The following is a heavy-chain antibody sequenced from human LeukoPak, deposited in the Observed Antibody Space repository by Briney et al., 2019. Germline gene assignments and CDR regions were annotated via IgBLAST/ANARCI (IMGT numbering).Heavy chain of an antibody. CDR3: AKTGGIAAAH. CDR1: GFTFSSYS. V-gene: IGHV3-48*01. CDR2: ISSSSSTI. Sequence: GGSLRLSCVASGFTFSSYSMNWVRQAPGKGLEWVSYISSSSSTIYYADSVKGRFTISRDNSKNTLYLQMNSLRAEDTALYYCAKTGGIAAAHWGQGTLVTVSS. J-gene: IGHJ4*02. D-gene: IGHD6-13*01.